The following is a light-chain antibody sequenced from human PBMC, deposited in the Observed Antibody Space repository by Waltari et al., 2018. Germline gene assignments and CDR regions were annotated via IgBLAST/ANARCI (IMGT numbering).Light chain of an antibody. J-gene: IGLJ3*02. CDR1: SSDGGGTNS. CDR3: SSSTSSNTLV. CDR2: EFT. V-gene: IGLV2-14*01. Sequence: QSALTQPASVSGSPGQSITISCTGTSSDGGGTNSVSWHQQHPGKAPKLMIYEFTNRPSGVSNRFSDSKSGNPASRTISGVQAEEEADYYCSSSTSSNTLVFGGGTKLTVL.